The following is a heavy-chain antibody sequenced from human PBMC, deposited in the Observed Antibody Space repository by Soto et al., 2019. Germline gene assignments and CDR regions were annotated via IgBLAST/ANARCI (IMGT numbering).Heavy chain of an antibody. Sequence: GASVKVSCKASGYTFTSYDINGVRQATGQGLEWMGWMNPNSGNTGYAQKFQGRVTMTRNTSISTAYMELSSLRSEDTAVYYCARGYSGSDNFDYWGQGTLVTVSS. D-gene: IGHD1-26*01. CDR3: ARGYSGSDNFDY. CDR2: MNPNSGNT. J-gene: IGHJ4*02. CDR1: GYTFTSYD. V-gene: IGHV1-8*01.